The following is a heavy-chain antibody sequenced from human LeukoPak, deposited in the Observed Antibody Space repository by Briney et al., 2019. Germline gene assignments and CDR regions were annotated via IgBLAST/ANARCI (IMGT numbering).Heavy chain of an antibody. CDR1: GDSVSDYY. D-gene: IGHD6-13*01. CDR3: ARGCSAGTPHNWFDP. Sequence: SETLSLTCTVSGDSVSDYYWNWIRQPPGKGPEWIGYIHHSGSTNNNPSLRSRVTMSVDTSKNQFSLKLSSVTAADTAVYYCARGCSAGTPHNWFDPWGQGTLVTVSS. V-gene: IGHV4-59*02. CDR2: IHHSGST. J-gene: IGHJ5*02.